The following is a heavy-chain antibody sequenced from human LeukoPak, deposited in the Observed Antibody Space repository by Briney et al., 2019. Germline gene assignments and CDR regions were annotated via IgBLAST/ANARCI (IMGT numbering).Heavy chain of an antibody. CDR1: GYTFTIYD. J-gene: IGHJ4*02. V-gene: IGHV1-8*03. CDR2: MNPNSGNT. D-gene: IGHD3-22*01. Sequence: EASVKVSCKPSGYTFTIYDINWVRQATGQGLEWMGWMNPNSGNTGYAQKFQGRVTITRNTSISTAYMELSSLRSEDMAVYYRARFVTCYDSSRFHHVNYFDYWGQGTLVTVSS. CDR3: ARFVTCYDSSRFHHVNYFDY.